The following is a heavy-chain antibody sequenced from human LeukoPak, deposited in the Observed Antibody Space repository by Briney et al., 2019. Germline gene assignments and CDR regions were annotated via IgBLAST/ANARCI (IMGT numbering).Heavy chain of an antibody. CDR3: ARVRNTYGDYVGWFDP. V-gene: IGHV1-69*06. Sequence: GASVKVSCKASGGTFSSYAISWVRQAPGQGLEWMGGIIPIFGTANYAQKFQGRVTITADKSTSTAYMELSSLRSEDTAVYYCARVRNTYGDYVGWFDPWGQGTLVTVSS. CDR2: IIPIFGTA. D-gene: IGHD4-17*01. CDR1: GGTFSSYA. J-gene: IGHJ5*02.